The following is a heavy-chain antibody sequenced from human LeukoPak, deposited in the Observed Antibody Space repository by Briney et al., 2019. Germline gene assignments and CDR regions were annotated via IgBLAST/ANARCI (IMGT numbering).Heavy chain of an antibody. CDR3: ARAAVTFGGVIVITYYYYMDV. CDR2: INPNSGGT. J-gene: IGHJ6*03. V-gene: IGHV1-2*02. D-gene: IGHD3-16*02. Sequence: ASVKVSCKASGYTFTGYYMHWVRQAPGQGLEWMGWINPNSGGTNYAQKFQGRVTMTRDTSISTAYMELSRLRSDDTAVYYCARAAVTFGGVIVITYYYYMDVWGKGTTVTVSS. CDR1: GYTFTGYY.